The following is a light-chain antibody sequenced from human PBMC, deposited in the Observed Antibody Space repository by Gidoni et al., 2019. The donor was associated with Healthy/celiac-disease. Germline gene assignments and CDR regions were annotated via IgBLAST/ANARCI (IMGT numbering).Light chain of an antibody. CDR2: EVS. J-gene: IGLJ1*01. CDR3: CSYAGSSTSYV. V-gene: IGLV2-23*02. CDR1: SSDVGSYNL. Sequence: QSALTQPASVSGSPGQSSTISCTGTSSDVGSYNLVSWYQQHPGKAPKLMIYEVSKRPSGVANRFSVSKSGNTASLTISGLQAEDEADYYCCSYAGSSTSYVFGTGTKVTVL.